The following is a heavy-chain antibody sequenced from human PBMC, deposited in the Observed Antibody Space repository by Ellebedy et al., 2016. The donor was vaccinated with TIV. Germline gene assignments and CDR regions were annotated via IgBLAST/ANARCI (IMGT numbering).Heavy chain of an antibody. J-gene: IGHJ4*02. Sequence: GGSLRLXXAASGFTFSSYSMNWVRQAPGKGLEWVSSISSSSSYIYYADSVKGRFTISRDNAKNSLYLQMNSLRAEDTAVYYCARDDLDIVATVDYWGQGTLVTVSS. CDR2: ISSSSSYI. CDR3: ARDDLDIVATVDY. CDR1: GFTFSSYS. V-gene: IGHV3-21*01. D-gene: IGHD5-12*01.